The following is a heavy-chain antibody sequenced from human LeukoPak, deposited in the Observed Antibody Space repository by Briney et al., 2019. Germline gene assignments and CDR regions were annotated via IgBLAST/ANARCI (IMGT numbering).Heavy chain of an antibody. CDR2: IYHSGST. CDR3: AREVYCGGDCYSHYFDY. V-gene: IGHV4-38-2*01. J-gene: IGHJ4*02. CDR1: GYSISSGYY. Sequence: SETLSLTCAVSGYSISSGYYWGWIRQPPGKGLEWIGSIYHSGSTYYNPSLKSRVTTSVDTSKNQFSLKLSSVTAADTAVYYCAREVYCGGDCYSHYFDYWGQGTLVTVSS. D-gene: IGHD2-21*01.